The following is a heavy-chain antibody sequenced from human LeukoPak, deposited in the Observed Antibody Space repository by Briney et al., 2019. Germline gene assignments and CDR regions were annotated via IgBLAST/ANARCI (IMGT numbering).Heavy chain of an antibody. CDR2: VYYSGST. CDR1: GGSVSSGSHY. V-gene: IGHV4-61*01. Sequence: SETLSLTCPVSGGSVSSGSHYWSWIRQPPGKGLEWIGHVYYSGSTNYNPSLKSRVTISVDTSKNQFSLKLSSVTAADTAVYYCARTSSVGATYYFDYWGQGTLVTVSS. D-gene: IGHD1-26*01. J-gene: IGHJ4*02. CDR3: ARTSSVGATYYFDY.